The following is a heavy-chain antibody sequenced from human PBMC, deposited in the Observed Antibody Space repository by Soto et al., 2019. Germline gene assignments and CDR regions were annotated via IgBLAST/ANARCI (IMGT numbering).Heavy chain of an antibody. Sequence: GASVKVSCKASGYTFTSYYVHWVRQAPGQGLEWMGLINPGGGRTSYAQNLHGRVTMTRDTSTSTVYMELTSLRSEDTAVYYCARGLAVAYSPALLWGQGXLVTVYS. CDR1: GYTFTSYY. V-gene: IGHV1-46*01. CDR3: ARGLAVAYSPALL. CDR2: INPGGGRT. D-gene: IGHD6-19*01. J-gene: IGHJ4*02.